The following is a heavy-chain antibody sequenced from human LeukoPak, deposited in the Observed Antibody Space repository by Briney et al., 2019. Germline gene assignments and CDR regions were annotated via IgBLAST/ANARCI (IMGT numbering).Heavy chain of an antibody. CDR1: GFTFGDYA. D-gene: IGHD3-22*01. CDR2: IRSKAYGGTT. V-gene: IGHV3-49*03. CDR3: TRDFDYYDSLRGTL. Sequence: GGSLRLSCTASGFTFGDYAMSWFRQAPGKGLEWVAFIRSKAYGGTTEYAASVKGRFTISRDDPKSIAYLQMNSLKTEDTAVYYCTRDFDYYDSLRGTLWGQGTMVTVSS. J-gene: IGHJ3*01.